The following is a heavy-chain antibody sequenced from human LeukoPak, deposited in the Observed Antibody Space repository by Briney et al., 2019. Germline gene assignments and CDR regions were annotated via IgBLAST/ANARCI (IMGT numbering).Heavy chain of an antibody. CDR1: GGSISSYY. CDR2: IYTSGST. CDR3: ARGYCSSTSCYIDY. Sequence: SETLSLTFTGSGGSISSYYWSWIRQPPGKGLEWSGYIYTSGSTNYNPSLKSRVTISVDTSKNQFSLKLSSVTAADTAVYYCARGYCSSTSCYIDYWGQGTLVTVSS. D-gene: IGHD2-2*02. J-gene: IGHJ4*02. V-gene: IGHV4-4*09.